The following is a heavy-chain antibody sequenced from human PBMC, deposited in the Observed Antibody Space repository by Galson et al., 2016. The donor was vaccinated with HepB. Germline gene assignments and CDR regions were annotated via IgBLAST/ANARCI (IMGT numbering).Heavy chain of an antibody. CDR3: VRGRAAGYWWRYYYGMDV. V-gene: IGHV3-7*01. D-gene: IGHD2-8*02. CDR2: IKADGRDK. CDR1: GFTFSHFW. J-gene: IGHJ6*02. Sequence: SLRLSCAASGFTFSHFWMSWVRQAPGKGLEWVADIKADGRDKFYVDSVKGRFTIASDDTKNSLHLQMNSLRAEDTAVYYCVRGRAAGYWWRYYYGMDVWGQGTTVTVSS.